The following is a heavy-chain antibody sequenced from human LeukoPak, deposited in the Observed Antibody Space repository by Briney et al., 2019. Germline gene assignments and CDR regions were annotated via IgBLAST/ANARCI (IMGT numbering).Heavy chain of an antibody. J-gene: IGHJ5*02. CDR2: INPNSGDT. V-gene: IGHV1-2*02. D-gene: IGHD2-15*01. CDR3: ARLSVVAATYKWFDP. Sequence: ASVKVSCKASGYTFTGYHVHWVRQAPGQGLEWMGWINPNSGDTNYAQKFQGRVTMTRDTSISTAYMELSRLTSDDTAVYYCARLSVVAATYKWFDPWGQGTLVSVSS. CDR1: GYTFTGYH.